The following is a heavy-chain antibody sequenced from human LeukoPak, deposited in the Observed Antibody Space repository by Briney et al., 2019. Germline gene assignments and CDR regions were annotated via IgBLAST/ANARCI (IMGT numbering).Heavy chain of an antibody. CDR2: IYYSGST. V-gene: IGHV4-59*12. CDR3: ARDHDY. CDR1: GGSISSYY. Sequence: SSETLSLTCTVSGGSISSYYWSWIRQPPGKGLEWIGYIYYSGSTYYNPSLKSRVTISVDTSKNQFSLKLSSVTAADTAVYYCARDHDYWGQGTLVTVSS. J-gene: IGHJ4*02.